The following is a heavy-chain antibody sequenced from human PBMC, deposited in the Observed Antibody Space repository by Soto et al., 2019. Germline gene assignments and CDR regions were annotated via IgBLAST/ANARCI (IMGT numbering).Heavy chain of an antibody. CDR3: AQALVFTGGDGFDI. CDR2: IYYSGNT. Sequence: QVRLQEWGPGLVKPSQTLSLKCSVSGGSITTGGRYWSWIRQLPGKGLEWIGDIYYSGNTYYHESLKSRVTISVEAAKNQFSMKLSSVTAADTAVYYCAQALVFTGGDGFDIWGQGRLVTVSS. D-gene: IGHD1-1*01. CDR1: GGSITTGGRY. J-gene: IGHJ3*02. V-gene: IGHV4-31*02.